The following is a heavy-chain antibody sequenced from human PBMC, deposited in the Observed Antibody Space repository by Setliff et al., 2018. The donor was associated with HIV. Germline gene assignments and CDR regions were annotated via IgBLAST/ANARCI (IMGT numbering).Heavy chain of an antibody. CDR1: GFNFKNAW. CDR3: VRDLMWAFDI. J-gene: IGHJ3*02. V-gene: IGHV3-15*01. CDR2: IKSRVDGETT. D-gene: IGHD2-21*01. Sequence: PGGSLRLSCAGSGFNFKNAWMSWVRQAPGKGLEWVGRIKSRVDGETTAYAAPLKGRFTISRDDSKNTLYLQMDSLSTEDTAVYYCVRDLMWAFDIWGQGTMVTVSS.